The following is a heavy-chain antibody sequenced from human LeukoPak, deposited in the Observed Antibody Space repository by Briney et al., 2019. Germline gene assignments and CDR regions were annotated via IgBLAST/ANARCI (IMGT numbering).Heavy chain of an antibody. J-gene: IGHJ6*03. D-gene: IGHD3-10*01. CDR1: GYTSTSYD. V-gene: IGHV1-8*01. CDR2: MNPNSGNT. CDR3: ARNWNYYGSGSYYAAGYYYYYMDV. Sequence: ASVKVSCKASGYTSTSYDINWVRQATGQGLEWMGWMNPNSGNTGYAQKFQGRVTMTRDMSTSTVYMELSSLRSEDTAVYYCARNWNYYGSGSYYAAGYYYYYMDVWGKGTTVTVSS.